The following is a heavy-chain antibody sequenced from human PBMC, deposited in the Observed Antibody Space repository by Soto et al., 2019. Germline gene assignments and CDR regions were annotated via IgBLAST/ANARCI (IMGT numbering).Heavy chain of an antibody. CDR3: ARGREAFDI. J-gene: IGHJ3*02. CDR1: GGSISSGGYS. V-gene: IGHV4-30-2*01. CDR2: IYHSGST. Sequence: SETLSLTCAVSGGSISSGGYSWSWIRQPPGKGLEWIGYIYHSGSTYYNPSLKSRVTISVDRSKNQFSLKLSSVTAADTAVYYCARGREAFDIWGQGTMVTVSS. D-gene: IGHD1-26*01.